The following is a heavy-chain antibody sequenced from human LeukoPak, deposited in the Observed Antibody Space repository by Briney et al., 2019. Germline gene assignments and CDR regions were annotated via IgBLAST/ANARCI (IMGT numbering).Heavy chain of an antibody. J-gene: IGHJ5*02. Sequence: GGSLRLSCAASGFNLSKNYLMWARQAPGKRLEWVSFTYAGGASWYGDFVGGRFTISRDNSKNTVHLQVSGLRGDDTAIYYCARADSSKWQGLDPWGEGTLVSVAS. V-gene: IGHV3-53*01. CDR1: GFNLSKNY. CDR3: ARADSSKWQGLDP. D-gene: IGHD6-13*01. CDR2: TYAGGAS.